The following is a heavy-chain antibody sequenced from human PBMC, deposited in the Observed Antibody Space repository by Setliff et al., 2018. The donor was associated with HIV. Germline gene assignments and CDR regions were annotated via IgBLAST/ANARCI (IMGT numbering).Heavy chain of an antibody. CDR1: GGSLSGFY. V-gene: IGHV4-34*01. D-gene: IGHD7-27*01. J-gene: IGHJ4*02. CDR2: INRSGHT. Sequence: SETLSLTCAVYGGSLSGFYWSWIRQPPGKGLEWIGEINRSGHTKYNSSLKSRVTISVDTSKNQFSLKLNSVTAADTAVYYCATGLTMTPDYWGQRSLVTVSS. CDR3: ATGLTMTPDY.